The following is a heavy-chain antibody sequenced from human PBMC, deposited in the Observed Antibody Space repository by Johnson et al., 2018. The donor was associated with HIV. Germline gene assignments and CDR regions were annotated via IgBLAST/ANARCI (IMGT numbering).Heavy chain of an antibody. CDR2: TSGGGGSA. V-gene: IGHV3-23*04. CDR1: GFTVSSNY. J-gene: IGHJ3*01. D-gene: IGHD4-17*01. CDR3: ARLRRQKWGGAFDV. Sequence: MLLVESGGGLVKPGGSLRLSCAGSGFTVSSNYMSWVRQAPGKGLEWVSSTSGGGGSAYYSDSVKGRFTISSDTSKNTVDLQMNSLRAVDTAVYYCARLRRQKWGGAFDVWGQGTLVTVSS.